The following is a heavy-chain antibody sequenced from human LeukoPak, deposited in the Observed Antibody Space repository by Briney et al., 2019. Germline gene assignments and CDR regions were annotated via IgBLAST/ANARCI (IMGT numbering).Heavy chain of an antibody. CDR2: ISAYNGNT. CDR3: ARVSSSGWFDAYYYYGMDV. J-gene: IGHJ6*02. Sequence: ASVKVSCKASGYTFTSYGISWVRQAPGQGLEWMGWISAYNGNTNYAQKLQGRVTMTTDTSTSTAYMELRSLRSDDTAVYYCARVSSSGWFDAYYYYGMDVWGQGTTVTVSS. D-gene: IGHD6-19*01. CDR1: GYTFTSYG. V-gene: IGHV1-18*01.